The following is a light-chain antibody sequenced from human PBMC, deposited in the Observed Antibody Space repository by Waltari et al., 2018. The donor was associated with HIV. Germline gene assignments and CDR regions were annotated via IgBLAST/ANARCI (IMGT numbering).Light chain of an antibody. Sequence: QSALTQPRSVSGSPGPSVTISCTGTSSAVGGYNYVSWYQQHPGKAPKLMIYDVNKRPSGVPDRFSGSKSGNTASLTISGLQAEDEADYYCCSYGGSFFYVFGTGTKVTVL. CDR1: SSAVGGYNY. V-gene: IGLV2-11*01. J-gene: IGLJ1*01. CDR2: DVN. CDR3: CSYGGSFFYV.